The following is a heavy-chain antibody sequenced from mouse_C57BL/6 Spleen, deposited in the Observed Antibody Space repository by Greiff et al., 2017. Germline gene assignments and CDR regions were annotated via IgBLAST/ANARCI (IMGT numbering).Heavy chain of an antibody. V-gene: IGHV1-72*01. D-gene: IGHD1-1*01. J-gene: IGHJ4*01. CDR1: GYTFTSYW. Sequence: QVQLQQPGAELVKPGASVKMSCKASGYTFTSYWMHWVKQRPGRGLEWIGRIDPNSGGTKYNEKFKSKAPLPVDKPSSTAYMQLSRLPSEDSAVYYCARNGPSSSGAMDYWGQGTSVTVSS. CDR2: IDPNSGGT. CDR3: ARNGPSSSGAMDY.